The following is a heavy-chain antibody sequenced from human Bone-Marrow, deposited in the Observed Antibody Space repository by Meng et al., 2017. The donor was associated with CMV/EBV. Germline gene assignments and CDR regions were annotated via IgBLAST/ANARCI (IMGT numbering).Heavy chain of an antibody. CDR2: INPSGGST. D-gene: IGHD6-19*01. Sequence: ASVKVSCKASGGSFSISWVRQAPGQGLEWMGIINPSGGSTSYAQKFQGRVTMTRDTSTSTVYMELSSLRSEDTAVYYCARTYSSGWYSALGYWGQGTLVTVSS. CDR1: GGSFSIS. V-gene: IGHV1-46*01. CDR3: ARTYSSGWYSALGY. J-gene: IGHJ4*02.